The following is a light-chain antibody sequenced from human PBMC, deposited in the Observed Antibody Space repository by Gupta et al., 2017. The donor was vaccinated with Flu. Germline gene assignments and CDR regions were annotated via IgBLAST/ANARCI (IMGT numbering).Light chain of an antibody. CDR3: QQYGSSSGLT. Sequence: EIVLTQSPGTLSLSPGERATLSCRASQSVSSSYLAWYQQSLDQAPRLLIYSASNRTTGIPDRFSGGGSGTDFTLTISRLEPEDFAVYYCQQYGSSSGLTFGGGTRVEIK. J-gene: IGKJ4*01. V-gene: IGKV3-20*01. CDR1: QSVSSSY. CDR2: SAS.